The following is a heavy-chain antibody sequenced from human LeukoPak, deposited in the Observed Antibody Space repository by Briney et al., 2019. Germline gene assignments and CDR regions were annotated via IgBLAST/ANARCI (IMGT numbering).Heavy chain of an antibody. CDR1: GGSIGGHY. D-gene: IGHD3-10*01. V-gene: IGHV4-34*01. CDR3: ASRPPWFGESPRRWFDP. CDR2: INHSGST. Sequence: SETLSLTCTVSGGSIGGHYWSWIRQPPGKGLEWIGEINHSGSTNYNPSLKSRVTISVDTSKNQSSLKLSSVTAADTAVYYCASRPPWFGESPRRWFDPWGQGTLVTVSS. J-gene: IGHJ5*02.